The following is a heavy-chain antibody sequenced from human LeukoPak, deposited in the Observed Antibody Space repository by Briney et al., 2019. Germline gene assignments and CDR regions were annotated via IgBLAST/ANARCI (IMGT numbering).Heavy chain of an antibody. CDR2: INPSGGST. V-gene: IGHV1-46*01. CDR1: GYTFTSYY. J-gene: IGHJ3*02. CDR3: ARGAPNWEDSDAFDI. D-gene: IGHD7-27*01. Sequence: ASVKVSCKASGYTFTSYYMHWVRQAPGQGLEWMGIINPSGGSTSYAQKFQGRVTMTRDTSMSTVYVELSSLRSEDTAVYYCARGAPNWEDSDAFDIWGQGTMVTVSS.